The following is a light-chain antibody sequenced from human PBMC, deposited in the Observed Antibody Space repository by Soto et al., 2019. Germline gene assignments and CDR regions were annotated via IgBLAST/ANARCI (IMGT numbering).Light chain of an antibody. CDR2: AVS. Sequence: QSVLTQPASVSGSPGQSITISCTGTSSDVGGYNYVSWYQQHPGKAPKLTIYAVSNRPSGVSNRFSGSKSGNTATLTISGLQAEDEADYYCCSYTVSGTYVFGPGTKVTV. J-gene: IGLJ1*01. V-gene: IGLV2-14*01. CDR3: CSYTVSGTYV. CDR1: SSDVGGYNY.